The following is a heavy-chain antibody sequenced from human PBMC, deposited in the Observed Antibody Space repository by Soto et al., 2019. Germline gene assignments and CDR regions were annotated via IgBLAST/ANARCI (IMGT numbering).Heavy chain of an antibody. CDR2: ISSSSSYI. D-gene: IGHD3-22*01. J-gene: IGHJ4*02. V-gene: IGHV3-21*01. CDR1: GFTFSSYS. Sequence: EVQLVESGGGLVKPGGSLRLSCAASGFTFSSYSMNWVRQAPGKGLEWVSSISSSSSYIYYADSVKGRFTISRDNAKKSLYLQMNSLRAEDTAVYYCARRGDYYDSSGPQPYYFDYWGQGTLVTVSS. CDR3: ARRGDYYDSSGPQPYYFDY.